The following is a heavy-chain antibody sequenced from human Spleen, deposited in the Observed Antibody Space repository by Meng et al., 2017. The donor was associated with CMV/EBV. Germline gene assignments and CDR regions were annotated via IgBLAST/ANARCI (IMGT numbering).Heavy chain of an antibody. J-gene: IGHJ5*02. Sequence: CAASGFTFRNYVMTWVRQAPGKGLEWVSLIYSGDSSTSYADSVKGRFTISRDNSKNTLYLQMNSLRVEDTAVYYCAKVSTNYNWFDPWGQGTLVTVSS. D-gene: IGHD4/OR15-4a*01. CDR1: GFTFRNYV. CDR3: AKVSTNYNWFDP. V-gene: IGHV3-23*03. CDR2: IYSGDSST.